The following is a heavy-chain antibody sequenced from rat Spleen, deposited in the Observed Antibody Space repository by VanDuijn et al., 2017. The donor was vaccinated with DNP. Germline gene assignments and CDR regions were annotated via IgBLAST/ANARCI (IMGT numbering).Heavy chain of an antibody. V-gene: IGHV5-25*01. Sequence: EVQLVESGGGLVQPGRSMKLSCAASGFTFGNYDMAWVRQAPKKGLEWVACMSPTTRSSYYRDSVKGRFTVSRDDATSTLYLQMDSLRSEDTATYYCTRGGTYYFDYWGQGVMVTVSS. CDR3: TRGGTYYFDY. J-gene: IGHJ2*01. CDR1: GFTFGNYD. CDR2: MSPTTRSS.